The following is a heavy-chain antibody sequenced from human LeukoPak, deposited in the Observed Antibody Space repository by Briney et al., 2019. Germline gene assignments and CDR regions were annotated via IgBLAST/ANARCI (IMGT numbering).Heavy chain of an antibody. CDR2: IRYDGSTK. D-gene: IGHD2-15*01. J-gene: IGHJ4*02. V-gene: IGHV3-30*02. CDR1: GFGFSGYG. CDR3: ARDWSSGGSSYFDY. Sequence: GGSLRLSCAASGFGFSGYGMHWVRQTPGKGLEWVAFIRYDGSTKDYADSVRGRFNISRDNSKNTLYLQMNSLRVEDTAVYYCARDWSSGGSSYFDYWGQGTLVTVSS.